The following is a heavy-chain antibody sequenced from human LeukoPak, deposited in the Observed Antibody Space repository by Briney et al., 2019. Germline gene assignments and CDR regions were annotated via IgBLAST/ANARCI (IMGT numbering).Heavy chain of an antibody. CDR1: GYTFTSYG. CDR2: ISAYNGNS. Sequence: GASVKVSCKASGYTFTSYGISWVRQAPGQGLEWMGWISAYNGNSNYAQKLQGRVTMTTDTSTSTAYMELRSLRSDDTAVYYRARDPLLRYCSSTSCYEGGDYWGQGTLVTVSS. J-gene: IGHJ4*02. V-gene: IGHV1-18*01. CDR3: ARDPLLRYCSSTSCYEGGDY. D-gene: IGHD2-2*01.